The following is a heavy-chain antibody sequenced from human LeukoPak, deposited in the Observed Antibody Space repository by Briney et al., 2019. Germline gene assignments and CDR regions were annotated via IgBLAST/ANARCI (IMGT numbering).Heavy chain of an antibody. CDR3: ASHYDIVY. J-gene: IGHJ4*02. Sequence: GGSLRLSCAASGLTFSTYTMNWVRQAPGKGLEWASSISSGSSYIYYADSMKGRFTVSRDNAKNSLYLQMNSLKAEDTAVYFCASHYDIVYWGQGTLVTVSS. CDR2: ISSGSSYI. D-gene: IGHD3-9*01. V-gene: IGHV3-21*06. CDR1: GLTFSTYT.